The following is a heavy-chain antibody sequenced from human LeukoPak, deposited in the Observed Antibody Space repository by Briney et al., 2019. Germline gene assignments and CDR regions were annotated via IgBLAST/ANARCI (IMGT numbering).Heavy chain of an antibody. Sequence: GGSLRLSCTASGLTFNSYAMHWVRQAPGKGLEWVTVISFDGSNKYYADSVKGRFTVSRDNSKSTLYLQMNSLRAEDTAVYYCARGPGWWDLVYWGQGTLVTVSS. CDR3: ARGPGWWDLVY. V-gene: IGHV3-30*04. J-gene: IGHJ4*02. D-gene: IGHD1-26*01. CDR2: ISFDGSNK. CDR1: GLTFNSYA.